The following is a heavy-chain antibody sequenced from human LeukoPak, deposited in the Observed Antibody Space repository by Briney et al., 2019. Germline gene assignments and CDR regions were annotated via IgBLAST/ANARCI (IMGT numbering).Heavy chain of an antibody. CDR2: IYSGGST. J-gene: IGHJ3*02. CDR3: ARMEQQLVLDAFDI. CDR1: GFTFSSNY. V-gene: IGHV3-53*01. D-gene: IGHD6-13*01. Sequence: GGSLRLSCAASGFTFSSNYMSWVRQAPGKGLEWVSVIYSGGSTYYADSVKGRFTISRDNSKNTLYLQMNSLRAEDTAVYYCARMEQQLVLDAFDIWGQGTMVTVSS.